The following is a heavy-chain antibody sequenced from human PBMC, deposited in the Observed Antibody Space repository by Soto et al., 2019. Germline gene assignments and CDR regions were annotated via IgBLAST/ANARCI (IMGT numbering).Heavy chain of an antibody. D-gene: IGHD6-19*01. Sequence: GGSLRLSCAASGFSFVNYAMNWVRQSPGKGLEWVSGLSGSGTSTYYADSVKGRFTISRDNSRDTLFLQMNSLTADDTAVYYCAKATTNGGWFNPFDSWGQGALVTVSS. CDR1: GFSFVNYA. V-gene: IGHV3-23*01. CDR3: AKATTNGGWFNPFDS. J-gene: IGHJ4*02. CDR2: LSGSGTST.